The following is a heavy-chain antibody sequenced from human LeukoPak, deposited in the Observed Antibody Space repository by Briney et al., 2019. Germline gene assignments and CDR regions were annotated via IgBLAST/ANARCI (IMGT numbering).Heavy chain of an antibody. CDR2: INSDGSST. D-gene: IGHD6-6*01. CDR3: ARAAALLKRSDAFDI. J-gene: IGHJ3*02. CDR1: GFTFSSYW. V-gene: IGHV3-74*01. Sequence: GRSLRLSCAASGFTFSSYWMHWVRQAPGKGLVWVSRINSDGSSTSYADSVKGRFTISRDNAKNTLYLQMNSLRAEDTAVYYCARAAALLKRSDAFDIWGQGTMVTVSS.